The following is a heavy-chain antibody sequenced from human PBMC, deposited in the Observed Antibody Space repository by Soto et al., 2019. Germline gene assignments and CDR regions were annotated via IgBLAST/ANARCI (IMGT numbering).Heavy chain of an antibody. J-gene: IGHJ3*02. Sequence: QVQLVQSGADVKKPGASVKVSCKASGYNFTSYGISWVRQAPGQGLEWMGWISPHNDRTKYARRFQDRVTMTTETPTSTVYMEQGSLRSDDTAVYYCARDLYYSSGRYFDHDAFDIWGQGTVVTVSS. CDR1: GYNFTSYG. CDR2: ISPHNDRT. CDR3: ARDLYYSSGRYFDHDAFDI. V-gene: IGHV1-18*01. D-gene: IGHD6-19*01.